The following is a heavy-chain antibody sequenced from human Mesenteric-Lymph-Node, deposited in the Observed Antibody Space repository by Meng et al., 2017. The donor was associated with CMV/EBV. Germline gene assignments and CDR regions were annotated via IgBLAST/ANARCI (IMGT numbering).Heavy chain of an antibody. CDR1: GLTFSSYA. CDR2: ISGNGAGT. CDR3: ARGTPLLR. V-gene: IGHV3-23*01. D-gene: IGHD3-22*01. Sequence: EVQLLESGGGVVQTGGSLRLSCAASGLTFSSYAMTWVRQAPGKGLEWVAAISGNGAGTHYADSVKGRFTISRDNSKNSLYLQMNSLRAEDTAVYYCARGTPLLRGGQGTLVTVSS. J-gene: IGHJ4*02.